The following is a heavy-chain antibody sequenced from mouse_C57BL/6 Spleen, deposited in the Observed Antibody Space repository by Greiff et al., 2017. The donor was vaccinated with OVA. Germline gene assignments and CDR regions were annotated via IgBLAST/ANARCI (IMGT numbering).Heavy chain of an antibody. V-gene: IGHV1-18*01. CDR3: ARPLLRPHLNYAMDC. CDR2: INPNNGGT. Sequence: EVQLQQSGPELVKPGASVKIPCKASGYTFTDYNMDWVKQSHGKSLEWIGDINPNNGGTIYNQKFKGKATLTVDKSSSTAYMELRSLTSEDTAVYYCARPLLRPHLNYAMDCWGQGTSVTVSS. J-gene: IGHJ4*01. D-gene: IGHD1-2*01. CDR1: GYTFTDYN.